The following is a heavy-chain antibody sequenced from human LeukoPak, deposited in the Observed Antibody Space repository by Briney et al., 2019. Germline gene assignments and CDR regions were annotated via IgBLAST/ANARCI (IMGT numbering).Heavy chain of an antibody. J-gene: IGHJ4*02. CDR2: INHSGST. CDR1: GGSFSGYY. CDR3: ARGLSIAARPFSY. V-gene: IGHV4-34*01. D-gene: IGHD6-6*01. Sequence: SETLSLTCGVYGGSFSGYYWSWIRQPPGKGLEWIGEINHSGSTNYNPSLKSRVTISVDTSKNQFSLKLSSVTAADTAVYYCARGLSIAARPFSYWGQGTLVTVSS.